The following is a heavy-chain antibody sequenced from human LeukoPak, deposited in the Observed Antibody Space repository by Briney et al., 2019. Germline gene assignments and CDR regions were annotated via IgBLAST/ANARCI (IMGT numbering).Heavy chain of an antibody. J-gene: IGHJ4*02. CDR3: ARGEITMIVVDL. Sequence: GGSLRLSCAASGFTFSSYAMHWVRQAPGKGLEWVAVISYDGSNKYHADSVKGRFTISRDNSKNTLYLQMNSLRAEDTAVYYCARGEITMIVVDLWGQGTLVTVSS. CDR1: GFTFSSYA. CDR2: ISYDGSNK. D-gene: IGHD3-22*01. V-gene: IGHV3-30-3*01.